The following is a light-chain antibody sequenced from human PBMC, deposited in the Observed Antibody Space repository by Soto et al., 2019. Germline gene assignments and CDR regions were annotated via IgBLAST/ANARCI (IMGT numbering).Light chain of an antibody. Sequence: QPVLTQPPSASGSPGQSVTISCTGTSSDVGGYNYVSWYQQHPGKAPKLMIYEVSNRPSGVPDRFSGSKSGNTASLTVSGLQAEDEADYYCSSYAGSNNYVFGTGTKVTVL. V-gene: IGLV2-8*01. CDR3: SSYAGSNNYV. CDR1: SSDVGGYNY. J-gene: IGLJ1*01. CDR2: EVS.